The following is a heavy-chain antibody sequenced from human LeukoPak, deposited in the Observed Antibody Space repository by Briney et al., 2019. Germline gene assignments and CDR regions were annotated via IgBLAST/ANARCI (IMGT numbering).Heavy chain of an antibody. J-gene: IGHJ4*02. V-gene: IGHV3-21*01. CDR1: GFTFSSYR. Sequence: PGGSLRLSCAATGFTFSSYRMNWVRQAPGKGLEWVSSISSSSSYIYYADSVKGRFTISRDNAKTSLYLQMNSLRAEDTAVYYWARGGTRGYSYGSFDYWGQGSLVTVSS. CDR3: ARGGTRGYSYGSFDY. D-gene: IGHD5-18*01. CDR2: ISSSSSYI.